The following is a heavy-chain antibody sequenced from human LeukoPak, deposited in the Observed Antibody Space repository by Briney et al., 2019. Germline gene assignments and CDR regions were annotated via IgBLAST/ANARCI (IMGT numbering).Heavy chain of an antibody. Sequence: ASVKVSCKASGYTFPSYSINWVRQATGQGLEWMGWMNPNTGGSGPAQKFQGRVTMTYNTPISTAYMELSSLTSDDTAVYYCARDVRRGTYDYWGQGTLVTVTP. J-gene: IGHJ4*02. CDR3: ARDVRRGTYDY. CDR2: MNPNTGGS. V-gene: IGHV1-8*01. D-gene: IGHD3-16*01. CDR1: GYTFPSYS.